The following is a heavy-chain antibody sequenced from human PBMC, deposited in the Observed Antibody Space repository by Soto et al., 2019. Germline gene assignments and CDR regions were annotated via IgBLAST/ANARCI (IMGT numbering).Heavy chain of an antibody. CDR3: AKDQYPYYYDSSGYYDQLGIDY. J-gene: IGHJ4*02. D-gene: IGHD3-22*01. V-gene: IGHV3-23*01. CDR2: ISGSGGST. Sequence: PGGSLRLSCAASGFTFRSYAMSWVRQAPGKGLEWVSAISGSGGSTYYADSVKGRFTISRDNSKNTLYLQMNSLRAEDTAVYYCAKDQYPYYYDSSGYYDQLGIDYWGQGTLVTVSS. CDR1: GFTFRSYA.